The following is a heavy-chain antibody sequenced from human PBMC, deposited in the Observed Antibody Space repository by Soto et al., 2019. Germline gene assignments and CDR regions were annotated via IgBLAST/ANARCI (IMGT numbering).Heavy chain of an antibody. CDR3: TRDGGGGDRSDY. Sequence: EVQLVESGGGLVQPGESLRLSCEASGFDFNYYNMNWIRQAPGRGLEWLSYIDSSSRTKYYADSVKGRFTISRDNAKKTRFLQMYSRREEDTAVYECTRDGGGGDRSDYWGQGTLGTVAA. CDR2: IDSSSRTK. D-gene: IGHD2-21*02. J-gene: IGHJ4*02. CDR1: GFDFNYYN. V-gene: IGHV3-48*02.